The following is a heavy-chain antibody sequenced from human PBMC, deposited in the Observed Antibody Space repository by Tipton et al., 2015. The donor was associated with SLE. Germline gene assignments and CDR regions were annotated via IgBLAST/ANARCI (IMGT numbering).Heavy chain of an antibody. J-gene: IGHJ3*02. D-gene: IGHD3-22*01. V-gene: IGHV3-48*03. CDR3: ARDQGDSSHPDAFDI. CDR2: ISSSGSTI. CDR1: GFTFSSYE. Sequence: SLRLSCAASGFTFSSYEMNWVRQAPGKGLEWVSYISSSGSTIYYADSVKGRFTISRDNAKNSLYLQMNSLRAEDTAVYYCARDQGDSSHPDAFDIWGQGTMVTVSS.